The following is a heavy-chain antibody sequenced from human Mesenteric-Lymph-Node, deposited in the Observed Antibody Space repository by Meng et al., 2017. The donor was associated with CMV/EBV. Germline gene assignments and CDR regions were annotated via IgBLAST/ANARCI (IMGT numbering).Heavy chain of an antibody. Sequence: SVKVSCKASGYTFIDHDINWVRQAAGQGLEWMGWMNSNSGNTGYAQKFQGRVTMTRDTSVSTAYMELSSLRFDDTAIYYCMRGAGEGGRDWFDPWGQGTLVTVSS. J-gene: IGHJ5*02. CDR2: MNSNSGNT. D-gene: IGHD2-15*01. CDR1: GYTFIDHD. V-gene: IGHV1-8*01. CDR3: MRGAGEGGRDWFDP.